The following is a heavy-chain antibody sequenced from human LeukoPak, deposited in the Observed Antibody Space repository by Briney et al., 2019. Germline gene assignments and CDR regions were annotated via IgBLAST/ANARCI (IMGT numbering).Heavy chain of an antibody. CDR2: IYPGDSDT. V-gene: IGHV5-51*01. D-gene: IGHD4-17*01. CDR3: ARPPTTVTTPTPAFDI. CDR1: GYSFTTYW. J-gene: IGHJ3*02. Sequence: GESLKISCKVSGYSFTTYWIGWVRQMPGKGLEWMGIIYPGDSDTKYSPSFQGQVTISADKPISTAYLQWSSLKASDTAMYYCARPPTTVTTPTPAFDIWGQGTMVTVSS.